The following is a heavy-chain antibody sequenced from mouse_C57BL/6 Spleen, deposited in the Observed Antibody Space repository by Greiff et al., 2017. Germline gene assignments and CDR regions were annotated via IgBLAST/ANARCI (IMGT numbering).Heavy chain of an antibody. V-gene: IGHV1-15*01. D-gene: IGHD2-1*01. CDR3: TIGNYGFYYFDY. Sequence: QVQLQQSGAELVRPGASVTLSCKASGYTFTDYEMHWVKQTPVHGLEWIGAIDPETGGTAYNQKFKGKAILTADKSSSTAYMELRSLTSEDSAVYYCTIGNYGFYYFDYWGQGTTLTVSS. CDR1: GYTFTDYE. J-gene: IGHJ2*01. CDR2: IDPETGGT.